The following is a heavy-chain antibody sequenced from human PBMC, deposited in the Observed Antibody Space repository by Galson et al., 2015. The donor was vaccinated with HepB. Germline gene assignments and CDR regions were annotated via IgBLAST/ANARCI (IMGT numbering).Heavy chain of an antibody. J-gene: IGHJ4*02. CDR2: ITPSGDNT. Sequence: SLRLSCAASGFIIRNYSMSWVRQAPGKGLEWVSAITPSGDNTYSADSMKGRFTISRDNSQNTLFLQMNSLRADDTAIYFCAKVFPEKTDGWYRQALYYFDSWGQGTRVTVSS. D-gene: IGHD6-19*01. CDR3: AKVFPEKTDGWYRQALYYFDS. CDR1: GFIIRNYS. V-gene: IGHV3-23*01.